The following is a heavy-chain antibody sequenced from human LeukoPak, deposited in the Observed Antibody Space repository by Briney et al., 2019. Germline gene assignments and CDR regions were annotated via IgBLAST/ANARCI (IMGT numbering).Heavy chain of an antibody. CDR1: GGSISSYY. CDR3: ARGDAAAAGTLFDY. Sequence: PSETLSLTCTVSGGSISSYYWSWIRQPPGKGLEWIGYIYYSGSTNYNPSLKSRVTISVDTSKKQFSLKLSSVTAADTAVYYCARGDAAAAGTLFDYWGQGTLVTVSS. J-gene: IGHJ4*02. V-gene: IGHV4-59*01. D-gene: IGHD6-13*01. CDR2: IYYSGST.